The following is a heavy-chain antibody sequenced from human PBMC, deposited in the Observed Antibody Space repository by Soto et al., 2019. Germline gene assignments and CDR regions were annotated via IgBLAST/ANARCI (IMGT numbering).Heavy chain of an antibody. J-gene: IGHJ3*02. D-gene: IGHD6-13*01. CDR2: IFYSGTT. CDR1: GGSISSGGYY. Sequence: PSETLSLTCTVSGGSISSGGYYLSWIRQHPGKGLEWIGYIFYSGTTYYNPSLKSRVTISVDTSKNQFSLKLSSVTAADTAVYYCARRYSSAFDIWGQGTMVTVSS. CDR3: ARRYSSAFDI. V-gene: IGHV4-31*03.